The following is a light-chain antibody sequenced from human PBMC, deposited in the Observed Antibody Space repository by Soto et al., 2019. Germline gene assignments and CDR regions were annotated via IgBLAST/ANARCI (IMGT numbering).Light chain of an antibody. J-gene: IGKJ1*01. CDR3: HQTYSPPDT. CDR1: QSVSSY. Sequence: EIVLTQSPATLSLSPGEGVTLSCRASQSVSSYLAWYQQKPGQAPRLLIYDAFNRATGIPDRFSGSGSGTDFTLTISGLQPDDSATYYCHQTYSPPDTFGQGTKVEIK. CDR2: DAF. V-gene: IGKV3-11*01.